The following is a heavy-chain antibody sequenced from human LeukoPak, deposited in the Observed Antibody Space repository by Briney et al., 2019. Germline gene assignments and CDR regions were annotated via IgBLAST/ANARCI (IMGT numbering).Heavy chain of an antibody. V-gene: IGHV3-30*04. J-gene: IGHJ5*02. CDR3: ARGSGWYRYNWFDP. D-gene: IGHD6-19*01. CDR1: GFTFSSYA. Sequence: GGSLRLSCAASGFTFSSYAMHWVRQAPGKGLEWVAVISYDGSNKYYADSVKGRFTISRDNSKNTLYLQMNSLRAEDTAVYYCARGSGWYRYNWFDPWGQGTLVTVSS. CDR2: ISYDGSNK.